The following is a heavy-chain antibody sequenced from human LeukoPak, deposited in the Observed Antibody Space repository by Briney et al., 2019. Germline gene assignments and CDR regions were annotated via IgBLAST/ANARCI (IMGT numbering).Heavy chain of an antibody. CDR3: AREGYSCGFYYYYYMDV. D-gene: IGHD5-18*01. V-gene: IGHV7-4-1*02. CDR1: GYTFTSYA. CDR2: INTNTGNP. J-gene: IGHJ6*03. Sequence: GASVKVSYKASGYTFTSYAMNWVRQAPGQGLEWMGWINTNTGNPTYAQGFTGRFVFSLDTSVSTAYLQISSLKAEDTAVYYCAREGYSCGFYYYYYMDVWGKGTTVTVSS.